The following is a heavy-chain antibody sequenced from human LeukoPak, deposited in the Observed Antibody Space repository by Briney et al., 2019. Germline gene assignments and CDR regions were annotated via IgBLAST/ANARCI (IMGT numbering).Heavy chain of an antibody. CDR2: IKYDGSKK. J-gene: IGHJ3*02. Sequence: GGSLRLSCAASGFTFSSYWMSWVRQARGQGLEGVANIKYDGSKKYYVDSVKGRVTISTDNAKNSLYLQLNSLRAEDTAVYYCARDLNIEVVPDVSNYDAFYIWGQGTMVTVSS. CDR3: ARDLNIEVVPDVSNYDAFYI. D-gene: IGHD2-2*01. V-gene: IGHV3-7*01. CDR1: GFTFSSYW.